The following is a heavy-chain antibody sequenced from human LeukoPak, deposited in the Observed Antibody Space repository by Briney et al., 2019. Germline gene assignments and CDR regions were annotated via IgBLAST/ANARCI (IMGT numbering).Heavy chain of an antibody. CDR2: IHYSGNT. V-gene: IGHV4-59*13. CDR3: ARDSSGYRRGSFDY. CDR1: GGSISGNY. J-gene: IGHJ4*02. D-gene: IGHD3-22*01. Sequence: PSETLSLTCTVSGGSISGNYWGWIRQSPGKGLEWIGYIHYSGNTNYNPSLKSRVTISVDTSENQFSLKLSSVTAADTAVYYCARDSSGYRRGSFDYWGQGTLVTVSS.